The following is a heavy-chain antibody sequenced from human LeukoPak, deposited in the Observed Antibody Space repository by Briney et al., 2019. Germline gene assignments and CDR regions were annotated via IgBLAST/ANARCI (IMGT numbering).Heavy chain of an antibody. J-gene: IGHJ3*01. V-gene: IGHV3-23*01. CDR2: IRGSGDYT. D-gene: IGHD4-17*01. Sequence: PGGSLRLSCAASGFTLSTYGMTWVRQAPGKGLEWDSSIRGSGDYTDYADSVRGRFTISRDNSKNTLHLHMNSLSAEDTAVYFCGRDPNGDYVGAFEFWGQGTLVTVSS. CDR1: GFTLSTYG. CDR3: GRDPNGDYVGAFEF.